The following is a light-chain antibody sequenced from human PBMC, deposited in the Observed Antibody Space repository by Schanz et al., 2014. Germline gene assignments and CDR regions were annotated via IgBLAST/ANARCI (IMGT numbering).Light chain of an antibody. J-gene: IGLJ1*01. CDR2: DVS. V-gene: IGLV2-14*03. CDR1: SSDVGRYNF. Sequence: QSALTQPASVSGSPGQSITISCTGTSSDVGRYNFVSWYQQHPDKAPKLMIYDVSNRPSGVSNRFSGSKSANTASLTVSGLQEEDEADYYCSSNGGVNIYVFGTGTKLTVL. CDR3: SSNGGVNIYV.